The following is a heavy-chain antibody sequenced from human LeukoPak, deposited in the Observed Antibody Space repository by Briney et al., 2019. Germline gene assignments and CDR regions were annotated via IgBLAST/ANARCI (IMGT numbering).Heavy chain of an antibody. CDR2: ISWNSGSI. CDR1: GFTFDDYA. Sequence: GGSLRLSCAASGFTFDDYAMHWVRQAPGKGLEWVSGISWNSGSIGYADSVKGRFTISRDNAKNSLYLQMNSLRAEDTAVYYCARKVNGVYDPVVDYWGQGTLVTVSS. V-gene: IGHV3-9*01. D-gene: IGHD2-8*01. J-gene: IGHJ4*02. CDR3: ARKVNGVYDPVVDY.